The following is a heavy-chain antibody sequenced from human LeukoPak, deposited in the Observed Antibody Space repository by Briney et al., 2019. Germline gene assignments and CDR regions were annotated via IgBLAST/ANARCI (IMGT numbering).Heavy chain of an antibody. CDR2: IKVDGSEK. D-gene: IGHD1-26*01. CDR1: GFTFSNYW. CDR3: AKERRISGSFENNWFDS. V-gene: IGHV3-7*03. Sequence: PGGSLRLSCAASGFTFSNYWMSWVRQAPAKGLEWVANIKVDGSEKYYLDSVKGRFTISRDNSKNILYLQLSSLRADDTAEYYCAKERRISGSFENNWFDSCGQGTLGTVSS. J-gene: IGHJ5*01.